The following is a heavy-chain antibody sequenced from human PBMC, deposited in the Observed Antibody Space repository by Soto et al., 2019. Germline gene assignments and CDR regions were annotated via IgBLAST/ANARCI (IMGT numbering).Heavy chain of an antibody. V-gene: IGHV2-5*02. CDR3: VQSRCGGDCLQSYSSHSYYGLDV. CDR1: GLSLSTTGVG. Sequence: QITLKESGPTLVKPTQTLTLTCTFSGLSLSTTGVGVGWIRQPPGKALEWLALIYWDDDKRYSPSLKSRLTITKDPPKNPVGLTMTNMDPVDTATYYCVQSRCGGDCLQSYSSHSYYGLDVWGQGTTVTVSS. D-gene: IGHD2-21*02. J-gene: IGHJ6*02. CDR2: IYWDDDK.